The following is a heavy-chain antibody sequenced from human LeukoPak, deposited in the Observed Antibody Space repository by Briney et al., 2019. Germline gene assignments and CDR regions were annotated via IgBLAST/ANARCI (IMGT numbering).Heavy chain of an antibody. CDR2: VHYSGSA. CDR3: ARGQWFRAF. Sequence: SETLSLTCNVSGGSMSNIYYWGWIRQPPGKGLEWIGEVHYSGSATYNPSLKSRATISVDTSKNQFSLKMNSVTAADTAVYYCARGQWFRAFWSRGTPVTVSS. J-gene: IGHJ4*02. CDR1: GGSMSNIYY. V-gene: IGHV4-39*07. D-gene: IGHD3-10*01.